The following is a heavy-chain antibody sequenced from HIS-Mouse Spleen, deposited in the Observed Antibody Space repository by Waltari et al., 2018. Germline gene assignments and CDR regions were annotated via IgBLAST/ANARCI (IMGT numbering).Heavy chain of an antibody. J-gene: IGHJ6*02. V-gene: IGHV4-59*01. CDR2: IYYSGST. D-gene: IGHD6-13*01. CDR3: ARGEGSSWYYYYYGMDV. CDR1: GVPISSYY. Sequence: QVQLQESGPGLVKPSETLSLTCTVSGVPISSYYWSWSRQPPGKGLEWIGYIYYSGSTNYNPSLKSRVTISVDTSKNQFSLKLSSVTAADTAVYYCARGEGSSWYYYYYGMDVWGQGTTVTVSS.